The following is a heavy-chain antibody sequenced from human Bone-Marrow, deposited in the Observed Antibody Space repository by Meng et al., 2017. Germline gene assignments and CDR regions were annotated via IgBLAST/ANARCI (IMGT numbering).Heavy chain of an antibody. CDR2: ISGSGGST. D-gene: IGHD1-1*01. J-gene: IGHJ3*02. CDR3: AKDIVQLERQDAFDI. CDR1: GFTFGDYA. Sequence: GESLKISCTASGFTFGDYAMSWVRQAPGKGLEWVSAISGSGGSTYYADSVKGRFTISRDNSKNTLYLQMNSLRAEDTAVYYCAKDIVQLERQDAFDIWGQGTMVTVSS. V-gene: IGHV3-23*01.